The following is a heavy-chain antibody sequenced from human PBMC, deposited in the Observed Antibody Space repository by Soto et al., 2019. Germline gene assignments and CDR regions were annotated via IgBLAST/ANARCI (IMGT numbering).Heavy chain of an antibody. Sequence: QVQLVESGGGVVQPGRSLRLSCAASGFTFSSYAMHWVRQAPGKGLEWVAVISYDGSNKYYADSVKGRFTISRDNSKNTLYLQMNSLRAEDTAVYYCARDLTWGQGTLVTVSS. CDR2: ISYDGSNK. CDR1: GFTFSSYA. J-gene: IGHJ4*02. V-gene: IGHV3-30-3*01. CDR3: ARDLT.